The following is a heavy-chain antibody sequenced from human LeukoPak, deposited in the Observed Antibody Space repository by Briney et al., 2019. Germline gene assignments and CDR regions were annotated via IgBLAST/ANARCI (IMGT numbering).Heavy chain of an antibody. J-gene: IGHJ5*02. CDR1: GFTFSDYY. V-gene: IGHV3-11*01. Sequence: GGSLRLSCAASGFTFSDYYMSWIRQAPGKGLEWVSYISSSGSTIYYADSVKGRFTISRDNAKNSLYLQMNSLRAEDTAVYYCARDLSYYCSSTSCLATNWFDPWGQGTLVTVSS. CDR3: ARDLSYYCSSTSCLATNWFDP. D-gene: IGHD2-2*01. CDR2: ISSSGSTI.